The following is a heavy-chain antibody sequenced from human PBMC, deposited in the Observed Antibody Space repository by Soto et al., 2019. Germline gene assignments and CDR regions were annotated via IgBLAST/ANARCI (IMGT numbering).Heavy chain of an antibody. J-gene: IGHJ5*02. D-gene: IGHD3-3*01. CDR1: GYTFTGYY. V-gene: IGHV1-2*02. CDR2: INPNSGGT. Sequence: RASVKVSCKASGYTFTGYYMHWVRQAPGQGLEWMGWINPNSGGTNYAQKFQGRVTMTRDTSISTAYMELSRLRSDDTAVYYCARGGITIFGVVNNWFDPWGQGTLVTVSS. CDR3: ARGGITIFGVVNNWFDP.